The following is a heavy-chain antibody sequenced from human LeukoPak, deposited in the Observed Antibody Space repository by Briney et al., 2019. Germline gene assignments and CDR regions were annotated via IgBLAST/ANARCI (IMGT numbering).Heavy chain of an antibody. J-gene: IGHJ4*02. CDR1: GFTFSSYS. V-gene: IGHV3-21*01. Sequence: PGGSLRLSCAASGFTFSSYSMNWVRQAPGRGLEWVSSISSGSSYIYYADSVKGRFTISRDNAKNSLYLQMNSLRAEDTAVYYCARGGRGQAYSNYVGYWGQGTLVTVSS. D-gene: IGHD4-11*01. CDR3: ARGGRGQAYSNYVGY. CDR2: ISSGSSYI.